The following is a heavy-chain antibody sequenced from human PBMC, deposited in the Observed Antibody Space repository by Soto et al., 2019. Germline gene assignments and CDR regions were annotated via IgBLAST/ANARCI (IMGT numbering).Heavy chain of an antibody. CDR2: LNAGNGNT. CDR3: ARDLYCSSTSCYRVFDY. CDR1: GYTFTSYA. Sequence: ASVKVSCKASGYTFTSYAMHWVRQAPGQRLEWMGWLNAGNGNTKYSQKFQGRVTITRDTSASTAYMELSSLRSEDTAVDYCARDLYCSSTSCYRVFDYWGQGTLVTVSS. D-gene: IGHD2-2*02. V-gene: IGHV1-3*01. J-gene: IGHJ4*02.